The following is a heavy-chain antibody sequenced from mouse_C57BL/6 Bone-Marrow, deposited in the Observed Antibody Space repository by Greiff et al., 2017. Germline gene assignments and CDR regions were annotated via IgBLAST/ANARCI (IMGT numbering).Heavy chain of an antibody. Sequence: VQLQPSCSSLVKPLASFTLSCTASVSTFTIYCMPCLTHRPVQGLELIGEIDPSDSYTNYNQKFKGKATFTVDTSSSTAYMQLSSLTSEDSAVYYCARDGASWFAYWGQGTLVTVSA. CDR2: IDPSDSYT. CDR3: ARDGASWFAY. CDR1: VSTFTIYC. J-gene: IGHJ3*01. V-gene: IGHV1-50*01.